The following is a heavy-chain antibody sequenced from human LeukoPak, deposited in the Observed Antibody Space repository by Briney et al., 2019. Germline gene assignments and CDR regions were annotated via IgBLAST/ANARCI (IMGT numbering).Heavy chain of an antibody. V-gene: IGHV3-30*18. J-gene: IGHJ4*02. Sequence: GRSLRLSCAASGFTSSSYGMHWVRQAPGKGLEWVAVISYDGSNKYYADSVKGRFTISRDNSKNTLYLQMNSLRAEDTAVYYCAKVFRVATITLCDYWGQGTLVTVSS. CDR2: ISYDGSNK. CDR3: AKVFRVATITLCDY. CDR1: GFTSSSYG. D-gene: IGHD5-12*01.